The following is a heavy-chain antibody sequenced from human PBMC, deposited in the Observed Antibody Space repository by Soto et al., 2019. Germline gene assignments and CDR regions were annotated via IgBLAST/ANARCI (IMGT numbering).Heavy chain of an antibody. J-gene: IGHJ4*02. Sequence: PGGSLRLSCVVSGFTFSSYAMSWVRQAPGEGLQWVSSITGSGSATYYADSVKGRFTISRDDSKNILYLQMNSLGAEDTAVYYCAKGESSSSNWRRYTSWGQGTLVTVSS. V-gene: IGHV3-23*01. CDR3: AKGESSSSNWRRYTS. D-gene: IGHD6-13*01. CDR2: ITGSGSAT. CDR1: GFTFSSYA.